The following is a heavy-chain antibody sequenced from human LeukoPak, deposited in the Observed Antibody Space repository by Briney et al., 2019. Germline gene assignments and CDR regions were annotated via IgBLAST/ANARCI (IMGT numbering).Heavy chain of an antibody. CDR1: GFTFSSYS. V-gene: IGHV3-48*01. CDR2: ISSSSSTI. Sequence: GSLRLSCAASGFTFSSYSMNWVRQAPGKGLEWVSYISSSSSTIYYAASVKGRFTISRDNAKNSLYLQMNSLRAEDTAVYYCARVEKHSNYWGQGTLVTVSS. D-gene: IGHD2-21*01. CDR3: ARVEKHSNY. J-gene: IGHJ4*02.